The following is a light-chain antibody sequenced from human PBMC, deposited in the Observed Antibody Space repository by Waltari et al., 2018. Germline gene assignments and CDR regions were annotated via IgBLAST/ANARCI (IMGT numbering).Light chain of an antibody. CDR2: GKN. V-gene: IGLV3-19*01. J-gene: IGLJ2*01. Sequence: SSELTQAPAVSAAWGQTVRITCQGHSLRLYYACWCRQKPGQAPVLFIYGKNNRPSGVPDRFSASSSGETASLTIAGAQAEDEAYYYCTSRDISGDVVFGGGTKLTVL. CDR3: TSRDISGDVV. CDR1: SLRLYY.